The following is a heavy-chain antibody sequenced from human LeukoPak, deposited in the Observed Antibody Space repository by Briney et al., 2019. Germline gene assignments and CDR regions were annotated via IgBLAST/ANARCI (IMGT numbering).Heavy chain of an antibody. Sequence: SETLSLTCTVSGGSISSSSYYWGWNRQPPGMGLEWIGSIYCSGSNYYNPSLKSRVTISVDTSKNQFSLKLSSVTAADTALYYCARDRRSQAPIRWFGELDEPFDIWGQGTVVTVSS. V-gene: IGHV4-39*07. CDR2: IYCSGSN. CDR1: GGSISSSSYY. CDR3: ARDRRSQAPIRWFGELDEPFDI. J-gene: IGHJ3*02. D-gene: IGHD3-10*01.